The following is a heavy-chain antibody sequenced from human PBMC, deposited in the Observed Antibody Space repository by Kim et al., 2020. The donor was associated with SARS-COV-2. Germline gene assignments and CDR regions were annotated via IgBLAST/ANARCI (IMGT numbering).Heavy chain of an antibody. CDR2: ISYDGSNK. J-gene: IGHJ6*02. D-gene: IGHD3-10*01. CDR3: AKDRMVRGVIYYYGMDV. CDR1: GFTFSSYD. Sequence: GGSLRLSCAASGFTFSSYDMHWVRQAPGKGLEWVAVISYDGSNKYYADSVKGRFTISRDNSKNTLYLQMNSLRAEDTAVYYCAKDRMVRGVIYYYGMDVWGQGTTVTVSS. V-gene: IGHV3-30*18.